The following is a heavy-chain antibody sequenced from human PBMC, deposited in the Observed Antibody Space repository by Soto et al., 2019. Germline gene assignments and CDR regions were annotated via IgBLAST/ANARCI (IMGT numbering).Heavy chain of an antibody. J-gene: IGHJ4*02. D-gene: IGHD6-13*01. Sequence: QVQLQESGPGLVKPSETLSLTCTVSGGSISSYYWSWIRQPPGKGLEWIGYIYYSGSTNYNPSLKRRVTIAVDPSKNQFSLKLSSVTAADTAVYYCARMYSSSWSLFDYWGQGTLVTVSS. V-gene: IGHV4-59*01. CDR3: ARMYSSSWSLFDY. CDR1: GGSISSYY. CDR2: IYYSGST.